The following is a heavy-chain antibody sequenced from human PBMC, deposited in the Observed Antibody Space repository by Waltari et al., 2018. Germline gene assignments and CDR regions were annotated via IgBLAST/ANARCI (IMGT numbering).Heavy chain of an antibody. CDR3: ARDPSGSYPGDY. D-gene: IGHD1-26*01. CDR1: WFTVGTNY. Sequence: EVQLVESGGGLIQPGGSLRLPCAASWFTVGTNYMTWGRQAPGKGLEWLSVIYRGGSTYYADSVKGRFTISRDNSKNTLYLQMNSLRAEDTAVYYCARDPSGSYPGDYWGQGTLVTVSS. CDR2: IYRGGST. V-gene: IGHV3-53*01. J-gene: IGHJ4*02.